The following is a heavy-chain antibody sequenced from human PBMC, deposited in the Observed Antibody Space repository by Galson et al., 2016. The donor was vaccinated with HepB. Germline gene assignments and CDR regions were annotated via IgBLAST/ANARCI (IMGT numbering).Heavy chain of an antibody. Sequence: SLRLSCAASGFTFSSYAMSWVRQAPGKGLEWVSFISASGGYIRYADSVKGRFTISRDTSKNTLLLQMNSLRPEDTAVYFCAKDTACTSTSCPGFLDYWGQGTLVTVSS. CDR1: GFTFSSYA. D-gene: IGHD2-2*01. V-gene: IGHV3-23*01. CDR2: ISASGGYI. J-gene: IGHJ4*02. CDR3: AKDTACTSTSCPGFLDY.